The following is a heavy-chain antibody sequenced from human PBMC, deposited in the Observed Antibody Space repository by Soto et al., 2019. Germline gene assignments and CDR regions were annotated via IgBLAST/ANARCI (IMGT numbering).Heavy chain of an antibody. D-gene: IGHD3-16*01. Sequence: GGSLRLSCAASGFTFSSYWMSWVRQAPGRGLEWVSAVSGSGDSTYYADSVKGRFTISRDNSKNTLYLQMNSLGAEDTAVYYCAKARGSSTPAPGSYWGQGSLVTVSS. CDR2: VSGSGDST. J-gene: IGHJ4*02. V-gene: IGHV3-23*01. CDR1: GFTFSSYW. CDR3: AKARGSSTPAPGSY.